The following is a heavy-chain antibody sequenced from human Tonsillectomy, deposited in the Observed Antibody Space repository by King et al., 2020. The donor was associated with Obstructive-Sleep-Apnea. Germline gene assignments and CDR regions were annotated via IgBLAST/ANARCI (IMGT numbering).Heavy chain of an antibody. CDR1: GGSISSYY. V-gene: IGHV4-59*01. CDR3: ARVFNDAFDI. CDR2: IYYSGGT. Sequence: VQLQESGPGLVKPSETLSLTCTVSGGSISSYYWSWILQPPGKGLEWIGYIYYSGGTNYNPSLKSRVTISVDTSKNQFSLKRSSVTAADTAVYYCARVFNDAFDIWGQGTMVTVSS. J-gene: IGHJ3*02.